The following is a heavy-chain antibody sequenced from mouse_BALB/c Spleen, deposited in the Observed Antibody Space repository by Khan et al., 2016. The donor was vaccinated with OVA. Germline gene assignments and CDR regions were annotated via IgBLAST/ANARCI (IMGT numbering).Heavy chain of an antibody. CDR1: GYSITSDYA. CDR3: ARSVSITTVVATDFDY. V-gene: IGHV3-2*02. J-gene: IGHJ2*01. CDR2: ISYSGRT. Sequence: EVKLLESGPGLVKPSQSLSLTCTVTGYSITSDYAWNWIRQFPGNKLEWMGYISYSGRTSYNPYFKSRISITRDTSKNQFFLQFNSVTTEDTATYYCARSVSITTVVATDFDYWGQGTTLTVSS. D-gene: IGHD1-1*01.